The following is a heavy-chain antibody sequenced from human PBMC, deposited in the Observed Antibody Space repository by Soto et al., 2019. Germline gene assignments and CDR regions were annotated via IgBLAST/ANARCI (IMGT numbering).Heavy chain of an antibody. D-gene: IGHD2-2*01. Sequence: QVQLVQSGAEVKKPGSSVKVSCKASGGTFSSYAISWVRQAPGQGLEWMGGIIPIFGTANYAQKFQGRVTIPADKSTSTAYMELSSLRSEDTAVYYCASGLGYCSSTSCQTEMYFDYWGQGTLVTVSS. CDR2: IIPIFGTA. J-gene: IGHJ4*02. V-gene: IGHV1-69*06. CDR3: ASGLGYCSSTSCQTEMYFDY. CDR1: GGTFSSYA.